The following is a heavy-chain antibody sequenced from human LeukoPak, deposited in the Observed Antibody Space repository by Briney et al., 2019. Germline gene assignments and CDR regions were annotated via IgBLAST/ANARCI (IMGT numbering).Heavy chain of an antibody. CDR2: IYYSGST. J-gene: IGHJ4*02. CDR1: GGSISSSSYY. Sequence: PSETLSLTCTVSGGSISSSSYYWGWIRQPPGKGLEWIGSIYYSGSTYYNPSLKSRVTISVDTSKNQFSLKLSSVTAADTAVYYCARVASGSFYVNFDYWGQGTLITVSS. CDR3: ARVASGSFYVNFDY. D-gene: IGHD1-26*01. V-gene: IGHV4-39*01.